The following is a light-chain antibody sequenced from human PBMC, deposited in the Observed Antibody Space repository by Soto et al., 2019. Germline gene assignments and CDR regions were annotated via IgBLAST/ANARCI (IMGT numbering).Light chain of an antibody. V-gene: IGKV1-9*01. CDR3: QQINSYPVT. CDR2: ATS. J-gene: IGKJ4*01. CDR1: QGLNTY. Sequence: DIQLTQSPSFLSASVGDRVTITCRASQGLNTYFAWYQQKPGKAPKLLLYATSTVQSVFPSRFSGSGSGAEFTLTSSRLQPEDIASYYCQQINSYPVTFGGGTKVEIK.